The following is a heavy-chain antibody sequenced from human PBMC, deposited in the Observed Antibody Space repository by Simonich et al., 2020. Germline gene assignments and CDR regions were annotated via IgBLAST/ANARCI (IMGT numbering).Heavy chain of an antibody. Sequence: QLQLQESGPGLVKPSETLSLTCTVSGGSISSSSYYWGWIRQPPGKGLEWIGSIYYRWGPNYNPSIKGRVTISVDTSKNQFSLKLSSVTAADTAVYYCARHAGFAFDIWGQGTMVTVSS. CDR2: IYYRWGP. D-gene: IGHD6-13*01. CDR1: GGSISSSSYY. CDR3: ARHAGFAFDI. V-gene: IGHV4-39*01. J-gene: IGHJ3*02.